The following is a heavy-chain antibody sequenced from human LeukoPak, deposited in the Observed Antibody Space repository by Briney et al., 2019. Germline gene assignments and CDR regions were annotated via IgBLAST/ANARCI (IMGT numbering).Heavy chain of an antibody. CDR2: ICEGRTN. J-gene: IGHJ4*02. CDR3: ARDGGHFDIDY. V-gene: IGHV4-39*07. CDR1: GASISSCGYC. D-gene: IGHD4-23*01. Sequence: SETLSLTCTVSGASISSCGYCWGWVRQPPGKGLEWIGSICEGRTNYYIPSLKSRIAISIDTSKGQFSLILTSVTAADTAVYYCARDGGHFDIDYWGQGTLVTVSS.